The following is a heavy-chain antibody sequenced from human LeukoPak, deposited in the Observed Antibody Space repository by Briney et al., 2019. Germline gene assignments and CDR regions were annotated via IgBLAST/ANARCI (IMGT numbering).Heavy chain of an antibody. Sequence: GGSLRLSCAASGVIISSYAMTWVRQAPGKGLEWVSSISGSAYSTIYADSVKGRFIISRDNSQNTLYLQMNSLRVEDTAVYYCLRGDRRDYWGQGTLVTVSS. CDR2: ISGSAYST. CDR3: LRGDRRDY. J-gene: IGHJ4*02. V-gene: IGHV3-23*01. CDR1: GVIISSYA.